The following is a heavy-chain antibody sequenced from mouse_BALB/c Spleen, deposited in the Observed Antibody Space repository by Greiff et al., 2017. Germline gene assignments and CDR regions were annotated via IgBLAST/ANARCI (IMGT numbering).Heavy chain of an antibody. Sequence: EVKLMESGGGLVQPGGSLRLSCATSGFTFTDYYMSWVRQPPGKALEWLGFIRNKANGYSTEYSASVKGRFTISRDNFQIILYLQMKTLRAEDSAPYDSSRDRYSGCLDDWVQGTTPTVSS. J-gene: IGHJ2*01. CDR1: GFTFTDYY. V-gene: IGHV7-3*02. D-gene: IGHD3-1*01. CDR2: IRNKANGYST. CDR3: SRDRYSGCLDD.